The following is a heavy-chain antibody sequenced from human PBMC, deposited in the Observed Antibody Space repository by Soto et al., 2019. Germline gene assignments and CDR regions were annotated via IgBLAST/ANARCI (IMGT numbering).Heavy chain of an antibody. J-gene: IGHJ6*02. CDR3: ARGATVTREYFYGMDV. V-gene: IGHV1-69*13. D-gene: IGHD4-4*01. Sequence: SVKVSCKTSGGSFSNYAISWVRQAPGQGLEWMGAIIPMFGTANYAQMFQGRVTITADESTNTAYMEVSSLRSEDSAVYYCARGATVTREYFYGMDVWGPGTTVTVS. CDR2: IIPMFGTA. CDR1: GGSFSNYA.